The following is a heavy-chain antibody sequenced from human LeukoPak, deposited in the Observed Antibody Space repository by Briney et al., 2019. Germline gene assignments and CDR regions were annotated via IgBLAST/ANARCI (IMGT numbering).Heavy chain of an antibody. CDR1: GFAFSTYN. J-gene: IGHJ5*02. CDR2: ISTGGRTI. Sequence: PGGSLRLSCAASGFAFSTYNMNGVRQAPGKGLEWVSYISTGGRTINYADSVRGRFTIARDNAKNSLYLQMNSLRAEDTAVYYCATSRHHSFDPWGQGTLVTVSS. D-gene: IGHD1-1*01. CDR3: ATSRHHSFDP. V-gene: IGHV3-48*01.